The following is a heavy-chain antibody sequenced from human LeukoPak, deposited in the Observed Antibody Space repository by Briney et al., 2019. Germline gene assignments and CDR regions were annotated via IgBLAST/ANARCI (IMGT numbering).Heavy chain of an antibody. V-gene: IGHV1-46*01. CDR3: ARDYSGNDPFDY. D-gene: IGHD5-12*01. Sequence: GASVKVSCKASGYTFTSYYMHWVRQAPGQRLEWMGIINPSGGSTGYAQKFQGRVTMTRDKSTSTVYMELSSLRSEDTAVHYCARDYSGNDPFDYWGQGTLVTVSS. CDR1: GYTFTSYY. J-gene: IGHJ4*02. CDR2: INPSGGST.